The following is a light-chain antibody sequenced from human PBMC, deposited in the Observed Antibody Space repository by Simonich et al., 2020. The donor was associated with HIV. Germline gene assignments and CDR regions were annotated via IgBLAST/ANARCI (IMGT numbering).Light chain of an antibody. CDR2: DAS. V-gene: IGKV3-11*01. CDR1: QNISSY. Sequence: EIVLTQSPATLSLSPGERATLSCRASQNISSYFAWYQKKPGQAPRLLIYDASNRATDIPARFSGSGSGTDFTLTISSLQSEDFAVYYCQQYNNWPPVTFGQGTKLEIK. CDR3: QQYNNWPPVT. J-gene: IGKJ2*01.